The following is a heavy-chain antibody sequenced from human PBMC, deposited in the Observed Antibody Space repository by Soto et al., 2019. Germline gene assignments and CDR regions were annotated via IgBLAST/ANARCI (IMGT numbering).Heavy chain of an antibody. CDR2: INPKSGGT. J-gene: IGHJ5*02. CDR1: GYSFTDYH. V-gene: IGHV1-2*04. Sequence: ASVKVSCKASGYSFTDYHIHWVRQAPGQGLEWLGRINPKSGGTSTAQKFQGWVTMTTDASISTASMELTRLTSDDTAIYYCARVGPWVPYYYDSSPYTFENWFDPWGQGTLVTVSS. CDR3: ARVGPWVPYYYDSSPYTFENWFDP. D-gene: IGHD3-22*01.